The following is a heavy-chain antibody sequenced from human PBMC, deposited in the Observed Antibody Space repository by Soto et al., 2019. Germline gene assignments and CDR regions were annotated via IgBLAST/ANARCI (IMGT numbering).Heavy chain of an antibody. CDR1: GFTFSTYG. CDR3: ASTWSGYYYFDS. Sequence: GGSLRLSCAASGFTFSTYGMHWVRQAPGKGLEWVAVISYDGSNRYYGDSVKGRFTISRDNSKNTLYLQMNSLRAEDTAVYYCASTWSGYYYFDSWGQGTLFTVSS. J-gene: IGHJ4*03. D-gene: IGHD3-3*01. V-gene: IGHV3-30*03. CDR2: ISYDGSNR.